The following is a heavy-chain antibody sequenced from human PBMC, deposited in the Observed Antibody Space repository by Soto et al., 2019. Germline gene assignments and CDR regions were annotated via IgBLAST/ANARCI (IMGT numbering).Heavy chain of an antibody. CDR3: AKAYYLLRDGMDV. V-gene: IGHV3-23*01. J-gene: IGHJ6*02. CDR1: GLTFTTYA. CDR2: ISVSGGST. Sequence: GWSLRLSSAASGLTFTTYAMNCVRQAPGKGLQWVSAISVSGGSTYYADSVKGRFTISRDNSKNTLYLQMNSLRAEDTAVYYCAKAYYLLRDGMDVWGQGTTVTVSS. D-gene: IGHD3-10*01.